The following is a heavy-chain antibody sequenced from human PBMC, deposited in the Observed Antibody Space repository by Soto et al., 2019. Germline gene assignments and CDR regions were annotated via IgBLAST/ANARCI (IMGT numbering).Heavy chain of an antibody. D-gene: IGHD3-10*01. CDR1: GGTFSSYA. V-gene: IGHV1-69*01. Sequence: QVQLVQSGAEVKKPGSAVKVSCKASGGTFSSYAISWVRQAPGQGLEWMGGIIPIFGTANYAQKFQGRVTITADESKSTAYMELSSVRSEDTAVYYCARGYYYGSGSYWWFDPWGQGTLVTVSS. J-gene: IGHJ5*02. CDR3: ARGYYYGSGSYWWFDP. CDR2: IIPIFGTA.